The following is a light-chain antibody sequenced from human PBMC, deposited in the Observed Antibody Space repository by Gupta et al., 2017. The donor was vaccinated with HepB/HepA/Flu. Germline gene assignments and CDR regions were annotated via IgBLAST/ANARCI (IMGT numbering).Light chain of an antibody. J-gene: IGLJ2*01. Sequence: SYELTQPPSVSVSPGQTSRITCPGDALPKQYAYWYQQKPGQAPVLMIYKDSERNSGIPERSSGSSSGTTVTLTISGVQAEDEADYYCHSAESSGTYVVFGGGTKLTVL. CDR1: ALPKQY. V-gene: IGLV3-25*03. CDR2: KDS. CDR3: HSAESSGTYVV.